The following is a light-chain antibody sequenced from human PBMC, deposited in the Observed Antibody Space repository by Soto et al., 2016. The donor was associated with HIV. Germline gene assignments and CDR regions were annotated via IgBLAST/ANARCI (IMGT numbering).Light chain of an antibody. V-gene: IGLV3-21*03. J-gene: IGLJ3*02. Sequence: SSVLTQPPSVSVAPGKTARITCGGDNLGSKSVHWYQQKPGQAPVLVVYDDSDRPSGIPERFSGSNSGNTATLIISRVEAGDEADYYCQVWGSTSDPWVFGGGTKLTVL. CDR2: DDS. CDR1: NLGSKS. CDR3: QVWGSTSDPWV.